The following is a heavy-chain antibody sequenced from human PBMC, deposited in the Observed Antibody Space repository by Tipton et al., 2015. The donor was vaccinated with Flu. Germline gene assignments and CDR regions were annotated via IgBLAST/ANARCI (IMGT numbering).Heavy chain of an antibody. V-gene: IGHV3-23*01. J-gene: IGHJ5*02. CDR1: GFTFSSYA. CDR2: ISGSGGST. Sequence: SLRLSCAASGFTFSSYAMSWVRQAPGKGLEWVSAISGSGGSTYYADSVKGRFTISRDNSKNTLYLQMNSLRAEDTAVYYCAKDRYYDFWSGLNNWFDPWGQGTLVTVSS. D-gene: IGHD3-3*01. CDR3: AKDRYYDFWSGLNNWFDP.